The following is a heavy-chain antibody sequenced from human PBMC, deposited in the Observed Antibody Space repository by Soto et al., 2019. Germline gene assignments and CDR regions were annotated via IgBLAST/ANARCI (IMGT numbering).Heavy chain of an antibody. Sequence: ASVKVSCKASGYTFTSYGISWVRQAPGQGLEWMGWISAYNGNTNYAQKLQGRVTTTTDTSTSTAYMELRSLRSDDTAVYSGEKADYPYYYSGRESTSGGQGTLATV. D-gene: IGHD3-10*01. J-gene: IGHJ4*02. V-gene: IGHV1-18*01. CDR2: ISAYNGNT. CDR3: EKADYPYYYSGRESTS. CDR1: GYTFTSYG.